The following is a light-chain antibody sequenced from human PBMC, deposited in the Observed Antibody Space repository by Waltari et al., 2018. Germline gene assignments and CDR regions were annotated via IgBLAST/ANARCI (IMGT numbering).Light chain of an antibody. CDR3: MQALLAPRT. Sequence: IVMTQSPLSLPFTPGEPAAISCRSNRSLLHSNGHKYLGWFLQKPGQSPQLLLYLGSSLATGGPYMFGGSGAGSDFTLIMSRVEAEDGGFYYCMQALLAPRTFGQGTKVDLK. J-gene: IGKJ1*01. V-gene: IGKV2-28*01. CDR2: LGS. CDR1: RSLLHSNGHKY.